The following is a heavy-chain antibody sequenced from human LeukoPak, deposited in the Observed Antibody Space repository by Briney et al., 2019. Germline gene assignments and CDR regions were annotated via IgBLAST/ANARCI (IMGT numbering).Heavy chain of an antibody. J-gene: IGHJ4*02. Sequence: GGSLRLSCAASGFTFSRFWMVWVRQAPGKGLVWVSHTNSDGSGTNYADSVKGRFTISRDNAKNTLYLQMNSLRAEDKAVYYCARGFYDSSGHYYAPADYWGQGTLVTVSS. CDR1: GFTFSRFW. CDR3: ARGFYDSSGHYYAPADY. D-gene: IGHD3-22*01. CDR2: TNSDGSGT. V-gene: IGHV3-74*01.